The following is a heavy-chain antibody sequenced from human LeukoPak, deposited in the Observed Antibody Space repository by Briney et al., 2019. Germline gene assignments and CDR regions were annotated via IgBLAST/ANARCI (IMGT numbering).Heavy chain of an antibody. D-gene: IGHD1-26*01. Sequence: GGSLRLSCAASAFTFRSYWMSWVRQAPGKGLEWVANIKQDGSEKYYVDSVKGRFTISRDNAKKSLYLQMNSLRAEDMAVYYCARDGSPFDSWGQGTLVTVSS. CDR3: ARDGSPFDS. V-gene: IGHV3-7*01. CDR2: IKQDGSEK. J-gene: IGHJ4*02. CDR1: AFTFRSYW.